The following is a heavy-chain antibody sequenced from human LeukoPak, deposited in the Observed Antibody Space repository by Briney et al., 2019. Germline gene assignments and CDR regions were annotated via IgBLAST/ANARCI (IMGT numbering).Heavy chain of an antibody. CDR1: GGSFSGYY. J-gene: IGHJ4*02. V-gene: IGHV4-34*01. Sequence: SETLSLTCAVYGGSFSGYYWSWIRQPPGKGLEWIGEINHSGSTNYNPSLKSRVTISVDTSKNQFSLKLSSVTAADTAVYYCARGRGDRTVVTLVDYWGRGTLVTVSS. D-gene: IGHD4-23*01. CDR3: ARGRGDRTVVTLVDY. CDR2: INHSGST.